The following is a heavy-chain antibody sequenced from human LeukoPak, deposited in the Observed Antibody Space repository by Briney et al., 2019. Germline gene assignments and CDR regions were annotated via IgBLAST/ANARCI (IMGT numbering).Heavy chain of an antibody. Sequence: PGGSLRLSCAASGFTFSSYALSWVRQAPGKGLEWVSAISGSGGSTYYADSVKGRFTISRDNSKNTLYLQMNSLRAEGTAVYYCAKDQFPLVICSGHDYWGQGTLVTVSS. CDR1: GFTFSSYA. CDR3: AKDQFPLVICSGHDY. J-gene: IGHJ4*02. D-gene: IGHD2-15*01. V-gene: IGHV3-23*01. CDR2: ISGSGGST.